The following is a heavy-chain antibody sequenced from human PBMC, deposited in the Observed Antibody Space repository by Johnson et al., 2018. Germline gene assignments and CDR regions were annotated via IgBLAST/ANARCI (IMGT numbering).Heavy chain of an antibody. CDR1: GFTFDDYT. D-gene: IGHD2-15*01. Sequence: VQLVESGGGVVQPGRSLRLSCAASGFTFDDYTMHWVRQAPGKGLEWVSLISWDGGSTYYADSVKGRFTISRDNSKNSLYLQMNSLRPEDTALYYCAKDMWAGGGYYGMDGWGQGTTVTVAS. CDR3: AKDMWAGGGYYGMDG. V-gene: IGHV3-43*01. CDR2: ISWDGGST. J-gene: IGHJ6*02.